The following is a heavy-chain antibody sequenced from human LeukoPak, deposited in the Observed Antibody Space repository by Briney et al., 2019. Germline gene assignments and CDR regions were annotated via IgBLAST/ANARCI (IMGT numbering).Heavy chain of an antibody. CDR3: ARRPGEYGGNDFDY. J-gene: IGHJ4*02. V-gene: IGHV4-39*01. CDR2: IYYSGST. Sequence: SETLSLTCTVSGGSINSRSDYWGWIRQPPGKGLEWIGSIYYSGSTHYNPSLKSRVTMSIATSKNQFSLRLSSVTAADTAVYYCARRPGEYGGNDFDYWGQGTLVTVSS. CDR1: GGSINSRSDY. D-gene: IGHD4/OR15-4a*01.